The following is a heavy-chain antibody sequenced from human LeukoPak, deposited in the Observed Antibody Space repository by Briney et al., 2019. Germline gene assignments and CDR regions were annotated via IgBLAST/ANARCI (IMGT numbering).Heavy chain of an antibody. CDR2: INHSRNT. V-gene: IGHV4-34*01. J-gene: IGHJ2*01. D-gene: IGHD3-3*01. CDR1: GGGSTGYS. Sequence: SLSLTSAVYGGGSTGYSRRWSPPPPREGPGRSGEINHSRNTNYNPYHKSRVTISVDTSKSQFSLKLSSAAAADTAVYYCARVGLWSGTDPPVYWDFDLWGRGTLVTVSS. CDR3: ARVGLWSGTDPPVYWDFDL.